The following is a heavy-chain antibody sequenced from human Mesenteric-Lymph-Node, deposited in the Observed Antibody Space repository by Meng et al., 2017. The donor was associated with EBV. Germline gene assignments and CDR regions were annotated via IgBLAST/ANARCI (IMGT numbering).Heavy chain of an antibody. CDR2: ISDSGSRI. Sequence: GQLVEAGGGLVKPGVSLRFSCGVSGFTFSDYYMNWIRKAPGKGLEWVSYISDSGSRIYYADSVKGRFTISRDNAENSLYLQMNNLRAEDTAVYYCARARKPPADLLYWGQGALVTVSS. D-gene: IGHD2-2*01. CDR3: ARARKPPADLLY. J-gene: IGHJ4*02. V-gene: IGHV3-11*01. CDR1: GFTFSDYY.